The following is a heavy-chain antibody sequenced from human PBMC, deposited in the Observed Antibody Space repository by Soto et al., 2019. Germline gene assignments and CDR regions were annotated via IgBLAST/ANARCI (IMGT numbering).Heavy chain of an antibody. CDR1: GCSISGYY. CDR3: ARDVRRGSSSWVN. D-gene: IGHD6-13*01. V-gene: IGHV4-4*07. CDR2: IYTGGST. Sequence: PSETLSLTCTVSGCSISGYYWRWVRQPAGKGLEWIARIYTGGSTNYNPALKSRVTMSVNTSKNQFSLKLRSVPAADTAVYYCARDVRRGSSSWVNWGQGTLVTVSS. J-gene: IGHJ4*02.